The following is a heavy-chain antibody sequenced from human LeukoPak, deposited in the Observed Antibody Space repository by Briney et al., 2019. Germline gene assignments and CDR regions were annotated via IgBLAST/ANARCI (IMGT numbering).Heavy chain of an antibody. D-gene: IGHD3-3*01. V-gene: IGHV4-30-4*02. CDR1: GGSISSGDYY. Sequence: SETLSLTCTVSGGSISSGDYYWSWIRQPPGKGLEWIGYIYYSGSTYYNPSLKSRVTISVDTSKNQFSLKLSSVTAADTAVYYCASIPYYDFWSGYLDYWGQGTLVTVSS. J-gene: IGHJ4*02. CDR2: IYYSGST. CDR3: ASIPYYDFWSGYLDY.